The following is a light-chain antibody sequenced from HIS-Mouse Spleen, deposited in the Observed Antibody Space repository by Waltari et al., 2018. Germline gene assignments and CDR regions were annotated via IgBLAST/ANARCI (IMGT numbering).Light chain of an antibody. V-gene: IGLV3-10*01. J-gene: IGLJ2*01. CDR3: YSTDSSGNHRV. CDR1: ALPNKY. Sequence: SYELTQPPSVSVSSGQTAGITCSGDALPNKYAYWYQQKSGQAPVLVIYEDSKRPSGIPGRFSGSSSGTMATLTISGAQVEDEADYYCYSTDSSGNHRVFGGGTKLTVL. CDR2: EDS.